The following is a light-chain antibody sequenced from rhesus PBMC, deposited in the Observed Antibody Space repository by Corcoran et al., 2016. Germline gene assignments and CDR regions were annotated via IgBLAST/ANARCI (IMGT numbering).Light chain of an antibody. V-gene: IGKV3S9*01. CDR2: GAS. Sequence: EIVMTQSPATLSLSPGERATLSCRASQRGRSDGAWNQQKPEQAPRLLIYGASSRATGIPDRSSGRGSGTAFNLTIGGLEPEGFAVYYCRHYGNWPRTFGQGTKVEIK. CDR1: QRGRSD. J-gene: IGKJ1*01. CDR3: RHYGNWPRT.